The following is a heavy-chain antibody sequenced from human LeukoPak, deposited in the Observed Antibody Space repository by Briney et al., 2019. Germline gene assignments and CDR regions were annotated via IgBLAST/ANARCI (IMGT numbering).Heavy chain of an antibody. Sequence: GGSLRLSCAASGFTFSDYYMSWIRQAPGKGLEWVSYISSSGSTIYYADSVKGRFTISRDNAKNSLYLQMNSLRAEDTAVYYYARAGYYDSSGYSPLDYWGQGTLVTVSS. CDR2: ISSSGSTI. J-gene: IGHJ4*02. V-gene: IGHV3-11*01. CDR1: GFTFSDYY. CDR3: ARAGYYDSSGYSPLDY. D-gene: IGHD3-22*01.